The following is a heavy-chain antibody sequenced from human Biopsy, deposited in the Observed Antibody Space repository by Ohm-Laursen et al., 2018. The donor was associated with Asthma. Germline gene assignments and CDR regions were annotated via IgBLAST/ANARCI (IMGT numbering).Heavy chain of an antibody. CDR1: GFTFSGYA. CDR2: ISGSGGST. Sequence: SLRLSCAASGFTFSGYAMSWVRQAPGKGLEWVSAISGSGGSTYYADSVKGRFTISRDNAKNSLYLQMNSLRDEDTAVYYCARFKRGYSYGYAGVFDYWGQGTLVTVSS. J-gene: IGHJ4*02. D-gene: IGHD5-18*01. V-gene: IGHV3-23*01. CDR3: ARFKRGYSYGYAGVFDY.